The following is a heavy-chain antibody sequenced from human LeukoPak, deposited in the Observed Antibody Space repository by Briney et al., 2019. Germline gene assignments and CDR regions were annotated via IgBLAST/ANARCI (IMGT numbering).Heavy chain of an antibody. CDR2: ISYDGSNK. CDR1: GFTFSSYG. V-gene: IGHV3-30*18. CDR3: AKIPYYDFWSGYSYYYYMDV. Sequence: GGSLRLSCAASGFTFSSYGMHWVRQAPGKGLEWVAVISYDGSNKYYADSVKGRFTISRDNSKNTLHLQMNSLRAEDTAVYYCAKIPYYDFWSGYSYYYYMDVWGKGTTVTVSS. D-gene: IGHD3-3*01. J-gene: IGHJ6*03.